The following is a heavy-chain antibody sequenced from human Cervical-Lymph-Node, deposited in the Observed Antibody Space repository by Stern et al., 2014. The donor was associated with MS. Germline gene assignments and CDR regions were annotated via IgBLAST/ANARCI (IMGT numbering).Heavy chain of an antibody. V-gene: IGHV3-9*01. CDR3: AKDVYDIRGGFDI. D-gene: IGHD3-22*01. Sequence: EVQLVQSGGGLVKPGRSLRLSCAASGFTFDDYAMHWVRQAPGKGLEWVSGISWNSGSIGYADSVKGRFTISRDNAKNSLYLQMNSLRAEDTALYYCAKDVYDIRGGFDIWGQGTMVTVSS. J-gene: IGHJ3*02. CDR1: GFTFDDYA. CDR2: ISWNSGSI.